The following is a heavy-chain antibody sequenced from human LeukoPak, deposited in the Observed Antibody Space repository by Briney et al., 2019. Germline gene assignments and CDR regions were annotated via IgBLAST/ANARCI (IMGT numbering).Heavy chain of an antibody. CDR2: IYYSGST. Sequence: SETLSLTCTVSGGSISSYYWSWIRQPPGKGLEWIGYIYYSGSTNYNPSLKSRVTISVDTSKNQFSLKLSSVTAADTAVYYCARRAFDWQSSSWYGDAFDIWGQGTMVTVSS. D-gene: IGHD6-13*01. CDR1: GGSISSYY. CDR3: ARRAFDWQSSSWYGDAFDI. J-gene: IGHJ3*02. V-gene: IGHV4-59*08.